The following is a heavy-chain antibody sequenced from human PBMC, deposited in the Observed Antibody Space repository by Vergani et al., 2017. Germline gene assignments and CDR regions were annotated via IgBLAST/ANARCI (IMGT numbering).Heavy chain of an antibody. CDR1: GFTFSSYS. CDR3: AKDQVEMTTVTNDYYYGMDV. CDR2: ISSSSSYI. V-gene: IGHV3-21*01. D-gene: IGHD4-17*01. Sequence: VQLVESGGGLVKPGGSLRLSCAASGFTFSSYSMNWVRQAPGKGLEWVSSISSSSSYIYYADSVKGRFTISRDNAKNSLYLQMNSLRAEDTAVYYCAKDQVEMTTVTNDYYYGMDVWGQGTTVTVSS. J-gene: IGHJ6*02.